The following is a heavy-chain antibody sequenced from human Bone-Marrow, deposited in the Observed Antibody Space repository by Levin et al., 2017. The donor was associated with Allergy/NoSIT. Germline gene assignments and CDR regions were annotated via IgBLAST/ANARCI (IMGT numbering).Heavy chain of an antibody. J-gene: IGHJ4*02. CDR1: GFTFTAYS. CDR2: IRHDGSDK. D-gene: IGHD2-15*01. CDR3: VRGGGHFDY. Sequence: PGGSLRLSCLASGFTFTAYSMSWVRQAPGKGLEWVANIRHDGSDKNYVDSVKGRFTISRDNAKNSLYLQMDSLRAEDTALYYCVRGGGHFDYWGQGTLVTVSS. V-gene: IGHV3-7*04.